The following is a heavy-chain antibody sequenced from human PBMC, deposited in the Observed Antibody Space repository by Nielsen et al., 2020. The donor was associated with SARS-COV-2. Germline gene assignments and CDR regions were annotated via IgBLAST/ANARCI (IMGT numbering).Heavy chain of an antibody. D-gene: IGHD3-16*01. CDR3: AREGGYGFDP. Sequence: GESLKISCAASGFAFSTYWLNWVRQAPGKGLEWVSYISSSSSTIYYADSVKGRFTISRDNAKNSLYLQMNSLRDEDTAVYYCAREGGYGFDPWGQGTLVTVSS. CDR1: GFAFSTYW. V-gene: IGHV3-48*02. CDR2: ISSSSSTI. J-gene: IGHJ5*02.